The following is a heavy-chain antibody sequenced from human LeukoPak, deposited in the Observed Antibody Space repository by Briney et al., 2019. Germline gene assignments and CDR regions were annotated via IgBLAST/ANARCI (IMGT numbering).Heavy chain of an antibody. CDR3: AKASPPGIAAAGFDY. V-gene: IGHV3-23*01. J-gene: IGHJ4*02. D-gene: IGHD6-13*01. Sequence: GGSLRLSCAASGFTFSSYAMSWVRPPPGKGLKWGSAISGSGGSTYYADSVKGRFTISRDNSKNTLYLQMNSLRAEDTAVYYCAKASPPGIAAAGFDYWGQGTLVTVSS. CDR1: GFTFSSYA. CDR2: ISGSGGST.